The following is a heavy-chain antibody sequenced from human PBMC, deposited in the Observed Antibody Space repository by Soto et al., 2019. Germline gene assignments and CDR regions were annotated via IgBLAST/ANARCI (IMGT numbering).Heavy chain of an antibody. CDR3: ASRRGGATYYYYGMDV. CDR2: IIPIFGTA. Sequence: SVKVSCKASGGTFSSYAISWVRQAPGQGLEWMGGIIPIFGTANYAQKFQGRVTITADKSTSTAYMELSSLRSEDTAVYYCASRRGGATYYYYGMDVWGQGTTVTVSS. J-gene: IGHJ6*02. CDR1: GGTFSSYA. V-gene: IGHV1-69*06. D-gene: IGHD3-16*01.